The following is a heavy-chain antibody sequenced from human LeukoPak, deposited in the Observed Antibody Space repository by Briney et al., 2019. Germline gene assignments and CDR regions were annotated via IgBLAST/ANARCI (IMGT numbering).Heavy chain of an antibody. D-gene: IGHD2-2*01. CDR3: ARLVVVVPAADHDALDI. CDR2: INHSGST. Sequence: SETLSLTCAVYGGSFSGYYWSWIRQPPGKGLEWIGEINHSGSTNYNPSLKSRVTISVDTSKNQFSLKLSSVTAADTAVYYCARLVVVVPAADHDALDIWGQGTMVSVSS. J-gene: IGHJ3*02. CDR1: GGSFSGYY. V-gene: IGHV4-34*01.